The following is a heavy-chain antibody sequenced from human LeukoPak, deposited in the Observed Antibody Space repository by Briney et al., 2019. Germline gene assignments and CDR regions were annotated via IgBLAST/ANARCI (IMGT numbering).Heavy chain of an antibody. CDR1: GFTFDDYA. D-gene: IGHD3-22*01. V-gene: IGHV3-9*01. CDR3: AKDPPYYYDSSGYSDAFDI. CDR2: ISWNSGSI. Sequence: QPGRSLRLSCAASGFTFDDYAMHWVRHAPGKGLKWVSGISWNSGSIGYADSVKGRFTISRDNSKNTLYLQMNSLRAEDTAVYYCAKDPPYYYDSSGYSDAFDIWGQGTMVTVSS. J-gene: IGHJ3*02.